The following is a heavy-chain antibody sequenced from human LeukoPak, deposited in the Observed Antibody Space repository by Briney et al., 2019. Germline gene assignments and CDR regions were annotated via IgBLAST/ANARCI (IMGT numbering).Heavy chain of an antibody. CDR3: ARDKEYSYGHFDY. CDR2: IYYSGST. CDR1: GGSISSYY. J-gene: IGHJ4*02. Sequence: NPSETLSLTCTVSGGSISSYYWSWIRQPPGKGLEWIGYIYYSGSTNYNPSLKSRVTISVDTSKNQFSLKLSSVTAADTAVYYCARDKEYSYGHFDYWGQGTLVTASS. V-gene: IGHV4-59*01. D-gene: IGHD5-18*01.